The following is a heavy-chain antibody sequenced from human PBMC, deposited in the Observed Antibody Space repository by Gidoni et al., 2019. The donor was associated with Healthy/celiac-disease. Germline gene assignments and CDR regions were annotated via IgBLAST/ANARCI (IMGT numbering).Heavy chain of an antibody. Sequence: EVQLVESGGGLVQPGGSLRLSCAASGFTFSSYWMSWVRQAPGKGLEWVANIKQDGSEKYYVDSVKGRFTISRDNAKNSLYLQMNSLRAEDTAVYYCARDRFTMIVVRDAFDIWGQGTMVTVSS. J-gene: IGHJ3*02. V-gene: IGHV3-7*01. CDR1: GFTFSSYW. CDR2: IKQDGSEK. D-gene: IGHD3-22*01. CDR3: ARDRFTMIVVRDAFDI.